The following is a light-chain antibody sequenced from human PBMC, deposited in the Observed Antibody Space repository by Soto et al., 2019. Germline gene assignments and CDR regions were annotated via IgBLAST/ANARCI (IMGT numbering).Light chain of an antibody. V-gene: IGKV3-15*01. J-gene: IGKJ5*01. CDR3: QQNNNWPLT. CDR1: QSVSSN. CDR2: GAS. Sequence: IVMTQSPATLSLSPGERATLSCRASQSVSSNLAWYQQKPGQAPRLLIYGASSRATGIPVRFSGSGSGTDFTLTISSLQFEDFAVYYCQQNNNWPLTFGQGTRLEL.